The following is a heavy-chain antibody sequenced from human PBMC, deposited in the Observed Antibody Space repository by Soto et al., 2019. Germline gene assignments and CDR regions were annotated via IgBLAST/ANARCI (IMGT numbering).Heavy chain of an antibody. V-gene: IGHV3-23*01. Sequence: GGSLRLSCAASGFTFSSYAMSWVRQAPGKGLEWVSAISGSGGSTYYADSVKGRFTISRDNSKNTLYLQMNSLRAEDTAVYYCAKDLLMYYDILTGYYPSYGMDVWGQGTTVTVS. CDR2: ISGSGGST. CDR3: AKDLLMYYDILTGYYPSYGMDV. CDR1: GFTFSSYA. J-gene: IGHJ6*02. D-gene: IGHD3-9*01.